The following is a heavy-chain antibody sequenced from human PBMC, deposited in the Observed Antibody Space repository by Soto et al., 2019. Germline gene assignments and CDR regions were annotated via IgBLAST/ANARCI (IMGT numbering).Heavy chain of an antibody. D-gene: IGHD4-17*01. Sequence: EVQLVESGGGLVQPGGSLRLSCAASGFTVSSNYMSWVRQAPGKGLEWVSVIYSGGSTYYADSVKDRFTISRDNSNNTLYLHMNSLGAEDTAVYYCARDRYGDYGSDYWGQGTLVTVSS. V-gene: IGHV3-66*01. CDR3: ARDRYGDYGSDY. CDR1: GFTVSSNY. CDR2: IYSGGST. J-gene: IGHJ4*02.